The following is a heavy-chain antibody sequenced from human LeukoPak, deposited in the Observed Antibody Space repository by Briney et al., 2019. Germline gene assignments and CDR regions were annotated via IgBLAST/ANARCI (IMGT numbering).Heavy chain of an antibody. CDR2: ISYDGSNK. V-gene: IGHV3-30*04. J-gene: IGHJ4*02. CDR3: ARARIVGAAHFDY. CDR1: GFTFSSYA. Sequence: GRSLRLSCAASGFTFSSYAMHWVRQAPGKGLEWVAVISYDGSNKYYADPVKGRFTISRDNSKNTLYLQMNSLRAEDTAVYYCARARIVGAAHFDYWGQGTLVTVSS. D-gene: IGHD1-26*01.